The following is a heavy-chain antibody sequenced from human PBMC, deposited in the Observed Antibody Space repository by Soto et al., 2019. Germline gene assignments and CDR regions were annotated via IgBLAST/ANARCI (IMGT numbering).Heavy chain of an antibody. V-gene: IGHV1-69*01. Sequence: QVQLVQSGAEVKKPGSSVTVSCKASGGSFSKFVISWVRQAPGQGLEWMGGIIPNFGTTNYAQKFQGKVTITADETTRTAYLELSGLTSEHTSVYYCARDVGGEATIRYWGQGTLVTVSS. CDR1: GGSFSKFV. CDR3: ARDVGGEATIRY. J-gene: IGHJ4*02. CDR2: IIPNFGTT. D-gene: IGHD3-16*01.